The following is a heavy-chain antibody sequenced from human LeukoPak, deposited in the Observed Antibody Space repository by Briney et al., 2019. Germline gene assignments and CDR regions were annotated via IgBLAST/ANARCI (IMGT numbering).Heavy chain of an antibody. V-gene: IGHV4-30-2*01. CDR3: ARQFHSSGWYYAFDI. Sequence: SETLSLTCTVSGGSISSGGYYWSWIRQPPGKGLEWIGYIYHSGSTYYNPSLKSRVTISIDRSKNQFSLKLSSVTAADTAVYYCARQFHSSGWYYAFDIWGQGTMVTVSS. CDR2: IYHSGST. J-gene: IGHJ3*02. D-gene: IGHD6-19*01. CDR1: GGSISSGGYY.